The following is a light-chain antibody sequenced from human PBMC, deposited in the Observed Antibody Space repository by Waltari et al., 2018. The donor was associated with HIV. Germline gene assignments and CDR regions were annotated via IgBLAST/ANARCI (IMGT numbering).Light chain of an antibody. V-gene: IGKV4-1*01. Sequence: DIVMTQSPDSWTVSLGERASINCTSNQSLLYSPNNKNFLVWYQQKPGQPPTLLIYWASSRESGVPARFSGSGSGTNFTLTISSLQPEDVATYFCQQYFTTPWTFGQGTKVE. J-gene: IGKJ1*01. CDR3: QQYFTTPWT. CDR1: QSLLYSPNNKNF. CDR2: WAS.